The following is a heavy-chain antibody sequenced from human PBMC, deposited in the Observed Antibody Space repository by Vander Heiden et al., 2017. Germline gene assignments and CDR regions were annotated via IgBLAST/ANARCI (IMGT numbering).Heavy chain of an antibody. D-gene: IGHD6-13*01. CDR2: IRSKANSYAT. CDR3: TSIESDIAAAHYFDY. J-gene: IGHJ4*02. V-gene: IGHV3-73*02. Sequence: EVQLVESGGGLVQPGGSLKLSCAASGFTFSGSAMHWVPQASGKGLEWVGRIRSKANSYATAYAASVKGRFTISRDDSKNTAYLQMNSLKTEDTAVYYCTSIESDIAAAHYFDYWGQGTLVTVSS. CDR1: GFTFSGSA.